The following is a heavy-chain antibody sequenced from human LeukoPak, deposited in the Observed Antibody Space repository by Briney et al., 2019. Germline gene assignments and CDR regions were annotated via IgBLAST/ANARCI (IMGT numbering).Heavy chain of an antibody. V-gene: IGHV1-2*02. Sequence: ASVRVSCKASGYTFTGYYMHWVRQAPGQGLEWMGWINPNSGGTNYAQKFQGRVTMTRDTSISTAYMELSRLRSDDTAVYYCARGDVRSGIVATNGGYFEFDYWGQGTLVTVSS. CDR2: INPNSGGT. CDR1: GYTFTGYY. J-gene: IGHJ4*02. CDR3: ARGDVRSGIVATNGGYFEFDY. D-gene: IGHD5-12*01.